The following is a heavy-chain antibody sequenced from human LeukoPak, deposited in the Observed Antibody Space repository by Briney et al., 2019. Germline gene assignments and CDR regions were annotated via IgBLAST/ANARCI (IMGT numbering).Heavy chain of an antibody. CDR2: INTNTGNP. V-gene: IGHV7-4-1*02. D-gene: IGHD5-18*01. J-gene: IGHJ4*02. CDR3: GRDPRLGIRGYTYGYIDY. Sequence: ASVQVSCKTSGYTFGSYTITWVRQAPGQGLEWMGWINTNTGNPTYAQDFTGRYVFSVDTSVSTAYLQISGLTADDTAVYFCGRDPRLGIRGYTYGYIDYWGQGTLVTVSS. CDR1: GYTFGSYT.